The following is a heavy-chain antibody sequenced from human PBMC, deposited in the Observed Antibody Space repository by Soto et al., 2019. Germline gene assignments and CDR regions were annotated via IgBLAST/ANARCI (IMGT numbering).Heavy chain of an antibody. J-gene: IGHJ5*02. V-gene: IGHV1-46*01. Sequence: AASVKVSCKASGYIFTSYYIHWVRQAPGQGLEWMGWINPSDGSRMFAQSFQGRVTMTRDTSTSTVYMEVSSLRSEDTAVYYCSREMEPMTTVTTHKGFDPWGQGTLVTVSS. CDR2: INPSDGSR. D-gene: IGHD4-17*01. CDR3: SREMEPMTTVTTHKGFDP. CDR1: GYIFTSYY.